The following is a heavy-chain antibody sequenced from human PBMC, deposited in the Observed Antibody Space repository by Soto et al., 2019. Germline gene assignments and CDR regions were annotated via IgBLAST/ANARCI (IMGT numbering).Heavy chain of an antibody. CDR2: ISYDSTKT. CDR3: ARDQEAGSFFPYYYGMDV. D-gene: IGHD6-13*01. CDR1: GFTFNSYG. J-gene: IGHJ6*02. Sequence: GGSLRLSCAASGFTFNSYGMHWVRQGPGNGLEWVAFISYDSTKTYYADSVKGRFTISRDNSNSALYVQMNSLTAEDTAVYYCARDQEAGSFFPYYYGMDVWGQGTTVTVSS. V-gene: IGHV3-30*03.